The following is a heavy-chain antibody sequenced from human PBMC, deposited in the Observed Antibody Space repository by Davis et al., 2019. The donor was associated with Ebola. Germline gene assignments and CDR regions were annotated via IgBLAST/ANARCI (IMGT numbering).Heavy chain of an antibody. Sequence: SETLSLTCAVSGASVSSGGSYWSWIRQPPGKGLEWIGYVYYTGNTDYNPSLKSRVTISRDTSKNQFSLKLSSVTAADTAVYYCARGSMITFGGVIVINQGFDPWGQGTLVTVSS. CDR1: GASVSSGGSY. CDR3: ARGSMITFGGVIVINQGFDP. D-gene: IGHD3-16*02. V-gene: IGHV4-61*08. CDR2: VYYTGNT. J-gene: IGHJ5*02.